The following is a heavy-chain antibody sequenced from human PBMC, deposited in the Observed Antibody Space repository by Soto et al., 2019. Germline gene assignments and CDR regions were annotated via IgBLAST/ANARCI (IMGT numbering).Heavy chain of an antibody. CDR3: AKNGLSCGYGIDY. Sequence: GGSLRLSCAASGFTFSSYGMPWGRQAPGKGLEWVAVISYDESNKYYADSLKGRFTISRDNSMSTLYLQMSSLRAEDTAVYYCAKNGLSCGYGIDYWGQGTLVTVSS. CDR2: ISYDESNK. D-gene: IGHD5-18*01. CDR1: GFTFSSYG. J-gene: IGHJ4*02. V-gene: IGHV3-30*18.